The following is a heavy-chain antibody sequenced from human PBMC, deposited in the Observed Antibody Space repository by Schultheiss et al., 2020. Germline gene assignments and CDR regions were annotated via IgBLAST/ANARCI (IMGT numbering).Heavy chain of an antibody. V-gene: IGHV3-48*02. CDR3: ARDSGRGGSCDY. Sequence: GGSLRLSCTASGFTFSNYNMKWVRQAPGKGLEWISHISRGSDNIYYADSVKGRFTVSRDNAKQSLFLQMNSLRDEDTAVYYCARDSGRGGSCDYWGQGTLVTVSS. CDR1: GFTFSNYN. CDR2: ISRGSDNI. J-gene: IGHJ4*02. D-gene: IGHD2-15*01.